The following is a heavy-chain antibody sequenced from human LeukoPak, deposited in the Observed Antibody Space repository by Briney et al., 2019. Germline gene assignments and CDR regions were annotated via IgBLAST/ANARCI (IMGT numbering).Heavy chain of an antibody. CDR1: GFTFSSYW. D-gene: IGHD3-10*01. CDR2: IKQYGCET. CDR3: AREWFGDLLF. J-gene: IGHJ4*02. Sequence: PGGPLRLSCAASGFTFSSYWVSWVRQAPRKGLEWVAYIKQYGCETYYVDPVKGRFAISRDNAKNSLYLQMNSLRAEDTSVYYCAREWFGDLLFWGQGTLVTVSS. V-gene: IGHV3-7*01.